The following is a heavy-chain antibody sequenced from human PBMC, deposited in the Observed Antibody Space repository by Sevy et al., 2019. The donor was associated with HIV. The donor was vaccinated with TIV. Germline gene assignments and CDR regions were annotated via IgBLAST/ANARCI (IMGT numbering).Heavy chain of an antibody. CDR1: GFTFSSYG. CDR2: IWYDGSDT. CDR3: ASDILTGSDF. J-gene: IGHJ4*02. D-gene: IGHD3-9*01. V-gene: IGHV3-30*02. Sequence: GGSLRLSCAASGFTFSSYGMHWVRQAPGKGLEWVAFIWYDGSDTYYADSVKDRFNISRDNSKNTLYLQMNSLRTEDTAIYYCASDILTGSDFWGQGTLVTVSS.